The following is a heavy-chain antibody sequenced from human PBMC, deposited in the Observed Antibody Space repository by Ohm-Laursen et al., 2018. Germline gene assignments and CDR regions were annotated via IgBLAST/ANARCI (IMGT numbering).Heavy chain of an antibody. CDR2: ISSSGSTI. CDR1: GFTFTTYT. CDR3: ARDRVLLDV. Sequence: SLRLSCAASGFTFTTYTMNWLRQAPGKGLEWVSYISSSGSTIYYADSVKGRFTISRDNAKNSLYLQMNSLRAEDTAVYYCARDRVLLDVWGQGTTVTVSS. D-gene: IGHD1-26*01. J-gene: IGHJ6*02. V-gene: IGHV3-48*03.